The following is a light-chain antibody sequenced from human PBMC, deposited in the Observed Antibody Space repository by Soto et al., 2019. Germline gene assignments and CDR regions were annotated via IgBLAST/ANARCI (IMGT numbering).Light chain of an antibody. J-gene: IGLJ3*02. CDR2: RDN. Sequence: QSALTQPPSASGTSGQRVTISCSGSSSNVGRYYVYWYQQLPGTAPKLLIFRDNQRPSGVPDRISASQYGTSTSLAISGLRSEDEADYDCSTWDDSLSGWVFGGGTKLTVL. V-gene: IGLV1-47*01. CDR1: SSNVGRYY. CDR3: STWDDSLSGWV.